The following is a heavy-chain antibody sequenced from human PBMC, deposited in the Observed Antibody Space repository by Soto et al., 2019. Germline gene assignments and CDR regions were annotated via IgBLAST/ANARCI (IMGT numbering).Heavy chain of an antibody. V-gene: IGHV1-69*02. CDR3: AAPGSSRGLDAFDI. CDR2: IIPILGIA. J-gene: IGHJ3*02. Sequence: QVQLVQSGAEVKKPGSSVKVSCKASGGTFSSYTISWVRQAPGQGLEWMGRIIPILGIANYAQKFQGRVTITADKSTSTAYMELSSLRSEDTAVYYCAAPGSSRGLDAFDIWGQGTMVTVSS. CDR1: GGTFSSYT. D-gene: IGHD6-19*01.